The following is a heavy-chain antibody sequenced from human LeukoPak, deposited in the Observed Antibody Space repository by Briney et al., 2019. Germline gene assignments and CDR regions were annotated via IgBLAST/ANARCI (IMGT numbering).Heavy chain of an antibody. D-gene: IGHD2-2*01. CDR3: ARGLHRYCSSTSCPPWDY. J-gene: IGHJ4*02. Sequence: GALRLSCAASGFTFSTYWMTWVRQAPGKGLEWVANIKQDGSEKYYVDSVKGRFTISRDNSKNTLYLQMNSLRAEDTAVYYCARGLHRYCSSTSCPPWDYWGQGTLVTVSS. V-gene: IGHV3-7*01. CDR1: GFTFSTYW. CDR2: IKQDGSEK.